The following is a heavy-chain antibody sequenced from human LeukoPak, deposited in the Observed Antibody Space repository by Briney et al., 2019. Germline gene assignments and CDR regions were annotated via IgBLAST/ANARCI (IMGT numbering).Heavy chain of an antibody. CDR1: GFTFSDYY. CDR3: ARDRRGSSWAQHYFDY. D-gene: IGHD6-13*01. J-gene: IGHJ4*02. CDR2: ISSSGSTI. Sequence: GGSLRLSCAASGFTFSDYYMSWIRQAPGKGLEWVSYISSSGSTIYYADSVKGRFTISRDNAKNSLYLQMNSLRAEDTAVYYCARDRRGSSWAQHYFDYWGQGTLVTVSS. V-gene: IGHV3-11*01.